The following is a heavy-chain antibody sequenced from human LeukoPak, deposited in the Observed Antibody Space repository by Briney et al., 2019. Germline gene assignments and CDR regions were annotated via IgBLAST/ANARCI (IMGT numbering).Heavy chain of an antibody. J-gene: IGHJ5*02. CDR2: INPNSGGT. CDR3: ARGDIVVLPAGIPHNWFDH. Sequence: GASVTVSCKASGYSFTGYYIHWVRQAPGQGLEWMGCINPNSGGTNYAQKFQGRVTITRDTSISTAYMELSRLRSDDTAVYYCARGDIVVLPAGIPHNWFDHWGQGTLVTVSS. CDR1: GYSFTGYY. D-gene: IGHD2-2*02. V-gene: IGHV1-2*02.